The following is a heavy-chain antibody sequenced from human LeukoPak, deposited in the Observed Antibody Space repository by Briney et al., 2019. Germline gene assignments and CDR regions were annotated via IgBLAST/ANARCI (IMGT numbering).Heavy chain of an antibody. Sequence: PSETLSLTCTVSGGSISSSSYYWGWIRQPAGKGLEWIGHIYTSENINYNPSLESRVTISVDRSKNQFSLKLRSVTAADTAMYYCARVKSGSYYVYWYFDLWGRGTLVTVSS. CDR1: GGSISSSSYY. D-gene: IGHD1-26*01. CDR3: ARVKSGSYYVYWYFDL. J-gene: IGHJ2*01. CDR2: IYTSENI. V-gene: IGHV4-61*09.